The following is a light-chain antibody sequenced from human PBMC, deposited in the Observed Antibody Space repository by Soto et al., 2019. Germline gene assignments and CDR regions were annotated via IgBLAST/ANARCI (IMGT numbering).Light chain of an antibody. J-gene: IGLJ1*01. CDR3: CSYAGTSTYV. Sequence: QSVLTQPASVSGSPGQSITISCTTTISDVGSYNLVSWYQQHPGKAPKLMIYEGTKRPSGVSYRFSGSKAGNTASLTISGLQAEDEADYYCCSYAGTSTYVFGTGTKVTVL. CDR2: EGT. CDR1: ISDVGSYNL. V-gene: IGLV2-23*01.